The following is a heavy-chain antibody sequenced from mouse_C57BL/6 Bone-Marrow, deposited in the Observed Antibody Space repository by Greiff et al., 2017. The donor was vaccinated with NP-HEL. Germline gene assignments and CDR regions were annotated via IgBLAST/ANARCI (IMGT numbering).Heavy chain of an antibody. Sequence: VHLVESGPGLVAPSQSLSITCTVSGFSLTSYGVDWVRQPPGKGLEWLGVIWGGGSTNYNSALMSRLSISKDNSKSQVFLKMNSLQTDDTAMYYCAKHVDYYGSRDGGYFDVWGTGTTVTVSS. CDR1: GFSLTSYG. D-gene: IGHD1-1*01. V-gene: IGHV2-9*01. CDR2: IWGGGST. CDR3: AKHVDYYGSRDGGYFDV. J-gene: IGHJ1*03.